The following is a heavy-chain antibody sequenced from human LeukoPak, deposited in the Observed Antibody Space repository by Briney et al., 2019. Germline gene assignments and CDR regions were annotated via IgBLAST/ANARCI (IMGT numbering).Heavy chain of an antibody. CDR1: GYTFTGYY. V-gene: IGHV1-2*02. D-gene: IGHD6-19*01. Sequence: ALVKVSCKASGYTFTGYYMHWVRQAPGQGLEWMGWINPNSGGTNYAQKFQGRVTMTRDTSISTAYMELSRLRSDDTAVYYCARVLRRAMAVLDYWGQGTLVTVSS. CDR2: INPNSGGT. J-gene: IGHJ4*02. CDR3: ARVLRRAMAVLDY.